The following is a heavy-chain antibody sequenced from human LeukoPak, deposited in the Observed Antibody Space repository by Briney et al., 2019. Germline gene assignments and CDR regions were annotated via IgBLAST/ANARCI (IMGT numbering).Heavy chain of an antibody. Sequence: ASVKVSCKASGYTFDIYGIAWVRQAPGQGLEWMGWIATYNGKTDYAQNLQGRVTTTTDLSTGTAYMELRSLGSDDTAVYYCARVYNSYYYYMDVWGKGTPVTVSS. CDR3: ARVYNSYYYYMDV. CDR2: IATYNGKT. CDR1: GYTFDIYG. J-gene: IGHJ6*03. D-gene: IGHD1-14*01. V-gene: IGHV1-18*01.